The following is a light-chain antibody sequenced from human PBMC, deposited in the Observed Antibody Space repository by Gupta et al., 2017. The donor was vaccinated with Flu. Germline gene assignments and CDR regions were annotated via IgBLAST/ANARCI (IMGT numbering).Light chain of an antibody. Sequence: EIVMTQSPDTLSLSPGDRATLSCRASQSVSSNLAWYQQKPGQAPRLVIFGASTRVTGVAARFSGRGCGTEFTLIISSLQSEDWAVYYCQQYNNWPNPSSFGQGTKLEIK. CDR3: QQYNNWPNPSS. J-gene: IGKJ2*04. V-gene: IGKV3-15*01. CDR2: GAS. CDR1: QSVSSN.